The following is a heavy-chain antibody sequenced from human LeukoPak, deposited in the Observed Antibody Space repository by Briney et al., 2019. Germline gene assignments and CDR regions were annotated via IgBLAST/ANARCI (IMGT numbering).Heavy chain of an antibody. D-gene: IGHD3-10*01. V-gene: IGHV4-39*01. CDR3: ARLNRITMVRGVITSFDY. Sequence: PSETLSLTYTVSGGSISSSFYYWGWIRQPPGEGLEWIGTIYYSGSTYYNPSLKSRVTISVDTSKNQFSLKLSSVTAADTAVYYCARLNRITMVRGVITSFDYWGQGTLVTVSS. J-gene: IGHJ4*02. CDR1: GGSISSSFYY. CDR2: IYYSGST.